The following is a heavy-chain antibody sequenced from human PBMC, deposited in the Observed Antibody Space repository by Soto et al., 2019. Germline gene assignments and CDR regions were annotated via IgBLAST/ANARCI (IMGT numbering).Heavy chain of an antibody. D-gene: IGHD3-3*01. CDR3: ANAMSGGYDFWSGYYKRMDYYYYMDV. CDR2: ISGSGGST. CDR1: GFTFSSYA. V-gene: IGHV3-23*01. Sequence: QPGGSLRLSCAASGFTFSSYAMSWVRQAPGKGLEWVSAISGSGGSTYYADSVKGRFTISRDNSKNTLYLQMNSLRAEDTAVYYCANAMSGGYDFWSGYYKRMDYYYYMDVWGKGTTVTVSS. J-gene: IGHJ6*03.